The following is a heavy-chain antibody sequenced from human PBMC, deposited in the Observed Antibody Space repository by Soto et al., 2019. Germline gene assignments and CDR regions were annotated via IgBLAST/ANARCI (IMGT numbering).Heavy chain of an antibody. CDR3: ARDHWNYYDSSGYLRDDAFDI. D-gene: IGHD3-22*01. CDR1: GFTFSSYG. V-gene: IGHV3-33*01. CDR2: IWYDGSNK. J-gene: IGHJ3*02. Sequence: GGSLRLSCAASGFTFSSYGMHWVRQAPGKGLEWVAVIWYDGSNKYYADSVKGRFTISRDNSKNTLYLQMNSLRAEDTAVYYCARDHWNYYDSSGYLRDDAFDIWGQGKMVTVSS.